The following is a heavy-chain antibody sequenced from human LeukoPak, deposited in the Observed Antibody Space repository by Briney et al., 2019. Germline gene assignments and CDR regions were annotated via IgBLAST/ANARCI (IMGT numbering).Heavy chain of an antibody. V-gene: IGHV3-48*03. CDR3: AELGITMIGGV. J-gene: IGHJ6*04. CDR2: ISSSGSTI. CDR1: GFTFSSYA. D-gene: IGHD3-10*02. Sequence: HPGGSLRLSCATSGFTFSSYAMSWVRQAPGKGLEWVSYISSSGSTIYYADSVKGRFTISRDNAKNSLYLQMNSLRAEATAVYYCAELGITMIGGVWGKGTTVTISS.